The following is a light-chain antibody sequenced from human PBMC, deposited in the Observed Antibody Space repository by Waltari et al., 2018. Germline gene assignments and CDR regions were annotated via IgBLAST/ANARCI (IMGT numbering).Light chain of an antibody. CDR2: GAS. V-gene: IGKV3-20*01. Sequence: EIVLTQSPGTLSLSPGESATLSCRASQSVSSIYLAWYQQKPGQAPRLLIYGASSKATGIPDRVSGSGAGTDFTLTISRLEPEDFAVYYCQQFGGSPPHITFGPGTKVDIK. CDR3: QQFGGSPPHIT. CDR1: QSVSSIY. J-gene: IGKJ3*01.